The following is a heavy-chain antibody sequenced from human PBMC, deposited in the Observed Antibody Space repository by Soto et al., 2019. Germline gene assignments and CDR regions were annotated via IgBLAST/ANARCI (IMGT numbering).Heavy chain of an antibody. D-gene: IGHD4-17*01. Sequence: EVQLVESGGGLVQPGGSLTLSCAASGFIFSDSAMHWVRQVSGKGLEWVGRIRSKANSYATEYAVSVEGRFTISRDDAKDTAYLQMNSLKTEDTAVYYCTANYGFDFWGQGTLVTVSS. CDR3: TANYGFDF. CDR1: GFIFSDSA. J-gene: IGHJ4*02. CDR2: IRSKANSYAT. V-gene: IGHV3-73*02.